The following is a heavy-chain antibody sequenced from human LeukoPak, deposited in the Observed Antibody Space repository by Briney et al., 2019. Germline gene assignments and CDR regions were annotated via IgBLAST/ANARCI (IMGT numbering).Heavy chain of an antibody. V-gene: IGHV7-4-1*04. Sequence: ASVKVSCKTSGYTSTRYPMHWVRQAPGRGLEWMGWINTNTGSPTYAQAFAGRFVFSLDTSVSMAYLQISSLRSADTAAYYCARVGRLDYGDYLAHWGPGTLVTVSS. J-gene: IGHJ4*02. CDR3: ARVGRLDYGDYLAH. D-gene: IGHD4-17*01. CDR2: INTNTGSP. CDR1: GYTSTRYP.